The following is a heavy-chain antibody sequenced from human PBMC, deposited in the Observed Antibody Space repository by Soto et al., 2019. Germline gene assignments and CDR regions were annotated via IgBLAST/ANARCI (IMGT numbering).Heavy chain of an antibody. Sequence: SQTLSLTCAISGDSASSNSASWNSIRQSPSRGLEWLGRTYYRSKWYNDYAVSVKRRITINPDTSKNQISLQLNSVTPEDTAVYYCARDKVADCYDRSGYNKWYFDFWGQGTLVTVSS. V-gene: IGHV6-1*01. CDR3: ARDKVADCYDRSGYNKWYFDF. D-gene: IGHD3-22*01. CDR1: GDSASSNSAS. CDR2: TYYRSKWYN. J-gene: IGHJ4*02.